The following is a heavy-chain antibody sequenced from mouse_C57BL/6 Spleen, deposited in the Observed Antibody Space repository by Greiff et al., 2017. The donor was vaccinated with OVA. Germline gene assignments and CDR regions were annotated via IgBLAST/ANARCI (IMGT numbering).Heavy chain of an antibody. V-gene: IGHV1-69*01. Sequence: QVQLQQPGAELVMPGASVKLSCKASGYTFTSYWMHWVKQRPGQGLEWIGVIDPSDSYTNYNQKFKSKSTMTVDKSSSTDYMQLSSLTSEDSAVEYCARERASCSEYLDYWGQGTTLTVSS. D-gene: IGHD6-1*01. J-gene: IGHJ2*01. CDR2: IDPSDSYT. CDR3: ARERASCSEYLDY. CDR1: GYTFTSYW.